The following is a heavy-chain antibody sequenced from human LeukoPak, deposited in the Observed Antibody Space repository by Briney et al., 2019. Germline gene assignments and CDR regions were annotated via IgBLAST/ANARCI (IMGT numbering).Heavy chain of an antibody. CDR1: GFSFSSYS. Sequence: GGSLRLSCVASGFSFSSYSMNWVRQAPGKGLEWVSYISSSSSTIYYADSVKGRFTISRDNAKNSLYLQMNSLRVEDTAVYYCARDLGVYSRYYFDYWGQEPWSPSPQ. CDR3: ARDLGVYSRYYFDY. D-gene: IGHD2-8*01. J-gene: IGHJ4*01. CDR2: ISSSSSTI. V-gene: IGHV3-48*01.